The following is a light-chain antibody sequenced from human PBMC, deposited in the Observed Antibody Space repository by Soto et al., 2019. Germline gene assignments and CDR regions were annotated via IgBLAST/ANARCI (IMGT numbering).Light chain of an antibody. Sequence: DIQMTQSPSSVSASVGDRVTITCRASQAISTWLAWYQQKPGKAPKLLIYAASNLQTGAPSRFSGSGSGPDFTLTISSLQAEDFATYYCQQANSFPRTFGKGTKVEIK. CDR3: QQANSFPRT. CDR1: QAISTW. CDR2: AAS. J-gene: IGKJ1*01. V-gene: IGKV1D-12*01.